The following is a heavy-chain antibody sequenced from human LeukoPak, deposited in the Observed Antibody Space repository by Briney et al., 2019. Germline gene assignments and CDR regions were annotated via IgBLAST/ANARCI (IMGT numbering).Heavy chain of an antibody. CDR3: AKGWSVWITFGGVMGGYFDY. CDR2: ISGSGGST. D-gene: IGHD3-16*01. Sequence: SGGSLRLSCAASGFTFSSQWMGWVRQASGKGLEWVSAISGSGGSTYYADSVKGRFTISRDNSKNTLYLQMNSLRAEDTAVYYCAKGWSVWITFGGVMGGYFDYWGQGTLVTVSS. V-gene: IGHV3-23*01. CDR1: GFTFSSQW. J-gene: IGHJ4*02.